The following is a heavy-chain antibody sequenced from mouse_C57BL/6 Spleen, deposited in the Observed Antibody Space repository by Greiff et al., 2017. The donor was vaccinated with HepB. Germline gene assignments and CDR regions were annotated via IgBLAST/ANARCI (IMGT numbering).Heavy chain of an antibody. J-gene: IGHJ2*01. V-gene: IGHV1-50*01. CDR2: IDPSDRYT. Sequence: QVQLQQPGAELVKPGASVKLSCKASGYTFTSYWMQWVKQRPGQGLEWIGEIDPSDRYTNYKQKFKGKATLTVDTSSSTAYMQLSSLTSEDSAVYYWARGGLLRLYYFDYWGQGTTLTVSS. CDR1: GYTFTSYW. D-gene: IGHD1-1*01. CDR3: ARGGLLRLYYFDY.